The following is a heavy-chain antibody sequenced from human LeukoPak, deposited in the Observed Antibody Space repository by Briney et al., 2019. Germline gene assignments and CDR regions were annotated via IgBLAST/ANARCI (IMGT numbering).Heavy chain of an antibody. V-gene: IGHV1-69*05. CDR1: GGTFSSYA. D-gene: IGHD5-18*01. J-gene: IGHJ6*03. CDR2: IIPIFGTA. Sequence: ASVKVSCKASGGTFSSYANSWVRQAPGQGLEWMGGIIPIFGTAHYAQKFQGRVTITTDESTSTAYMELSSLRSEDTAVYYCASGSNGYKIKGYYYYYMDVWAKGPRSPSP. CDR3: ASGSNGYKIKGYYYYYMDV.